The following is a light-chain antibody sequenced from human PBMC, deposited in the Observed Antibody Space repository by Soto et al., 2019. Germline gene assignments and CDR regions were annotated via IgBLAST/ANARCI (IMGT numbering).Light chain of an antibody. Sequence: DIQMTQSPSTLPASVGDRVTITCRASQSIDRWLAWYQQKPGEAPKLLIYDASNLQSGVPPRFSGSGSGTEFTLTISSLQPDDFATYYCQQYGSLWTFGQGTKVDIK. CDR3: QQYGSLWT. CDR1: QSIDRW. V-gene: IGKV1-5*01. CDR2: DAS. J-gene: IGKJ1*01.